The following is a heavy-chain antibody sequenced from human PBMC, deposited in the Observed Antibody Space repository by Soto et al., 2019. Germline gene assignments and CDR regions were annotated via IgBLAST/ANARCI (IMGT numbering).Heavy chain of an antibody. Sequence: GGSLRLSCAASGFTFSSYGMHWVRQAPGKGLEWVAVIWYDGSNKYYADSVKGRFTISRDNSKNTLYLQMNSLRAEDTAVYYCARAGRDYYDSSGYHPFDYWGQGTLVTVSS. J-gene: IGHJ4*02. V-gene: IGHV3-33*01. CDR2: IWYDGSNK. D-gene: IGHD3-22*01. CDR3: ARAGRDYYDSSGYHPFDY. CDR1: GFTFSSYG.